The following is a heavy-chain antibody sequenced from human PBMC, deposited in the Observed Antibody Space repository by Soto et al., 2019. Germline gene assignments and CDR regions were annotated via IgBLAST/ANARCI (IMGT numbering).Heavy chain of an antibody. CDR1: GFTFSSYA. Sequence: EVQLLESGGGLVQPGGSLRLSCAASGFTFSSYAMSWVRQAPGKGLEWVSAISGSGGRTYYADSVKGRFTISRDNSKKALYLQMNSLRAEDTAVYYCAKTFERGGYDWCVDYWGQGTLVTVSS. CDR3: AKTFERGGYDWCVDY. V-gene: IGHV3-23*01. J-gene: IGHJ4*02. CDR2: ISGSGGRT. D-gene: IGHD5-12*01.